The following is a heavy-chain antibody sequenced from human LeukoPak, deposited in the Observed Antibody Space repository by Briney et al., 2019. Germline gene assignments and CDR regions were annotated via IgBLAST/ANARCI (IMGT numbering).Heavy chain of an antibody. CDR1: GDSINAYY. V-gene: IGHV4-59*01. D-gene: IGHD3-16*01. Sequence: SETLSLTCSVSGDSINAYYWSWIRQPPGKGLEWIGYIYYSGSTDYNPSLKSRVIISVDTSKNQFSLKLSSVTAADTAVYYCARDRGSYVDYWGQGTLVTVSS. CDR2: IYYSGST. CDR3: ARDRGSYVDY. J-gene: IGHJ4*02.